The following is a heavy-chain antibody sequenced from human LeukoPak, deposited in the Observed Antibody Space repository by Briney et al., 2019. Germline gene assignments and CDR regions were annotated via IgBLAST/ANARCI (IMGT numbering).Heavy chain of an antibody. V-gene: IGHV4-39*01. CDR2: IYYGGST. CDR1: GVSISSSSYY. CDR3: ARALGYCSGGSCTRGYNWFDP. D-gene: IGHD2-15*01. Sequence: SETLSLTCTVSGVSISSSSYYWGWIRQPPGKGLEWIGSIYYGGSTYYNPSLKSRVTISVDTSMNQFSLKLSFVTTADTAVYYCARALGYCSGGSCTRGYNWFDPWGQGTLVTVPS. J-gene: IGHJ5*02.